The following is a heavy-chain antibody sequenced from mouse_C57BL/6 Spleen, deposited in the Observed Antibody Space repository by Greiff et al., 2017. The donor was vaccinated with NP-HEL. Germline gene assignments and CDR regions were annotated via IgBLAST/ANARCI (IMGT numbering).Heavy chain of an antibody. J-gene: IGHJ2*01. Sequence: EVKLVESGGGLVKPGGTLKLSCAASGFTFSDYGMHWVRQAPEKGLEWVAYISSGSSTIYYADTVKGRFTISRDNAKNTLFLQMTSLRSEDTAMYYCASYYYGRNYWGQGTTLTVSS. CDR2: ISSGSSTI. D-gene: IGHD1-1*01. CDR1: GFTFSDYG. CDR3: ASYYYGRNY. V-gene: IGHV5-17*01.